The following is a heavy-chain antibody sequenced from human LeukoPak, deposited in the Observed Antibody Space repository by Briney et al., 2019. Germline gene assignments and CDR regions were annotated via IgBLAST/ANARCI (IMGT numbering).Heavy chain of an antibody. CDR3: GRMDGGNY. Sequence: GGSLRLSCAASGFTFSAYWMHWVRQAPGKGLVWVSRIESDGSSTNYADSVKGRFTISRDNAKNTLYLQMNSLKAEDTAMYYRGRMDGGNYWGQGTLVTVSS. V-gene: IGHV3-74*01. J-gene: IGHJ4*02. CDR2: IESDGSST. CDR1: GFTFSAYW. D-gene: IGHD3-16*01.